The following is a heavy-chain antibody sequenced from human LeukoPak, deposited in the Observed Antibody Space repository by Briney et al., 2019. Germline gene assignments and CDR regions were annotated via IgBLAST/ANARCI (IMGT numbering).Heavy chain of an antibody. CDR3: ARQGPMVHGFDY. D-gene: IGHD3-10*01. J-gene: IGHJ4*02. CDR1: GFTFSSYS. V-gene: IGHV3-21*01. CDR2: ISNSSSYI. Sequence: PGGSLRLSCAASGFTFSSYSMNWVRQAPGKGLEWVSSISNSSSYIYYADSVKGRFTISRDNAKNSLYLQMNSLRAEDTAVYYCARQGPMVHGFDYWGQGTLVTVSS.